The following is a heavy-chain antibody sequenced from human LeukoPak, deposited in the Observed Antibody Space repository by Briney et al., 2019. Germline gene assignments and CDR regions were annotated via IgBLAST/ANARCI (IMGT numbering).Heavy chain of an antibody. J-gene: IGHJ4*02. CDR3: ARVGVDYGDYVAY. D-gene: IGHD4-17*01. V-gene: IGHV3-48*01. CDR2: ISSSSSTI. Sequence: GGSLRLSCAASGFTFSSYSMNWVRQAPGKGLEWVSYISSSSSTIYYADSAKGRFTISRDNAKNSLYLQMNSLRAEDTAVYYCARVGVDYGDYVAYWGQGTLVTVSS. CDR1: GFTFSSYS.